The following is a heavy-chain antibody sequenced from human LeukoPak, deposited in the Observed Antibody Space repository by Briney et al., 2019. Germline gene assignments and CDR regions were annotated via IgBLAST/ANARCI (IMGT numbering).Heavy chain of an antibody. CDR1: GYTFSQHN. Sequence: ASLKLSCKLSGYTFSQHNIYWVRQATGHGLEWMGWVNPNNGNTVYAQKFQDRVALTSDISIDTVYMKLSSLRSEDTAVSDCARADTYGGQDWFDP. V-gene: IGHV1-8*01. D-gene: IGHD3-10*01. J-gene: IGHJ5*02. CDR2: VNPNNGNT. CDR3: ARADTYGGQDWFDP.